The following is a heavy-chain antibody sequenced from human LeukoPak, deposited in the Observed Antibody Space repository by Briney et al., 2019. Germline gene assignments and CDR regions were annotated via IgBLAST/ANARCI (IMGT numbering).Heavy chain of an antibody. CDR1: GGSISSYY. V-gene: IGHV4-4*07. CDR2: IYTSGST. D-gene: IGHD3-10*01. J-gene: IGHJ5*02. CDR3: ARDGITMVRGVIGWFDP. Sequence: SETLPLTCTVSGGSISSYYWSWIRQPAGKGLEWIGRIYTSGSTNYNPSLKSRVTMSVDASKNQFSLKLSSVTAADTAVYYCARDGITMVRGVIGWFDPWGQGTLVTVSS.